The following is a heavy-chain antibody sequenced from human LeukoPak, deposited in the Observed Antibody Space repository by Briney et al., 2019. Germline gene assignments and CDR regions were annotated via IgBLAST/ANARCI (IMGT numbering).Heavy chain of an antibody. V-gene: IGHV3-7*01. CDR2: IKQDGSEK. Sequence: GGSLRLSCVASGFSFSSYWMSWVRQAPGKGLEWVSNIKQDGSEKYYVDSVKGRFTIYRDNAKNSVYLQMNSLRAEDTAVYYCARAGQWPAPQQIDYWGQGTLVTVSS. CDR1: GFSFSSYW. CDR3: ARAGQWPAPQQIDY. J-gene: IGHJ4*02. D-gene: IGHD6-19*01.